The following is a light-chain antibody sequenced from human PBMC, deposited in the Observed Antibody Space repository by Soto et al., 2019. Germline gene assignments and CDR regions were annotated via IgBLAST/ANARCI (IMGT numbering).Light chain of an antibody. J-gene: IGLJ1*01. CDR3: NSYRSTSARYV. Sequence: QSVLTQPASLSGSPGQSITISCTGTHIDVGGYNYVSWYQQHPGKAPRLIISDVSNRPSGVSNRFSGSKSGNTASLTISGLHAEDEAEYYCNSYRSTSARYVFGTGTKVTVL. CDR1: HIDVGGYNY. V-gene: IGLV2-14*01. CDR2: DVS.